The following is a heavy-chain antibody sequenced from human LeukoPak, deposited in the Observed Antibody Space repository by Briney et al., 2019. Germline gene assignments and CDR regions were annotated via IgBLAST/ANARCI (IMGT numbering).Heavy chain of an antibody. V-gene: IGHV3-7*01. CDR3: ARGPLIVATTSMDY. CDR2: IKQDGSEK. J-gene: IGHJ4*02. CDR1: GFTFSRYW. Sequence: SGGSLRLSCAASGFTFSRYWMNWVRQAPGKGLEWVADIKQDGSEKYYLDSVKGRFTISRDNAKNPLYLQMNSLKAEDTAVYYCARGPLIVATTSMDYWGQGTLVTVSS. D-gene: IGHD5-12*01.